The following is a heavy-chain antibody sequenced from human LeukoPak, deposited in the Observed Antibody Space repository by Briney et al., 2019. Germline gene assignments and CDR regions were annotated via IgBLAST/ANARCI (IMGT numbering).Heavy chain of an antibody. D-gene: IGHD3-9*01. CDR3: ARRDYDILTGYSNDAFDI. CDR2: ISGSGGST. J-gene: IGHJ3*02. V-gene: IGHV3-23*01. Sequence: GGSLRLSCAASGFTFSSYAMSWVRQAPGKGLEWVSAISGSGGSTYYADSVKGRFTISRDNSRNTLYLQMNSLRAEDTAVYYCARRDYDILTGYSNDAFDIWGQGTMVTVSS. CDR1: GFTFSSYA.